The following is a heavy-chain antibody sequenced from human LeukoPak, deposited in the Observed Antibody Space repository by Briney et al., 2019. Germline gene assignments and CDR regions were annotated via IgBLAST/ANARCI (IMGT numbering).Heavy chain of an antibody. CDR1: GFTFASHV. V-gene: IGHV3-64D*06. J-gene: IGHJ4*02. CDR3: VREGLERRTNFDS. D-gene: IGHD1-1*01. CDR2: ISMNVQTT. Sequence: GGSLRVSCSASGFTFASHVMHWVRQAPGKGLQNVSGISMNVQTTYYAGSVKGRFTISRDSSKSTVYLQMNSLTAEDTAVYYCVREGLERRTNFDSWGQGTLVSVSS.